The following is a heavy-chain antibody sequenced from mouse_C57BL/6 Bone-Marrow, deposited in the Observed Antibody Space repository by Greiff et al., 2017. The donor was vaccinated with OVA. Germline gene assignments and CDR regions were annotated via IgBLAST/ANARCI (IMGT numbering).Heavy chain of an antibody. D-gene: IGHD2-4*01. CDR2: ISSGSSTI. CDR1: GFTFSDYG. J-gene: IGHJ2*01. CDR3: ARHDYDEVFNY. Sequence: EVKLVASGGGLLKPGGSLKLSCAASGFTFSDYGMHWVRQAQEKGLEGVAYISSGSSTIYYADTVKGRFTISRDNANNTLFLQMTSLRSEDTAMYYCARHDYDEVFNYWGQGTTLAVCS. V-gene: IGHV5-17*01.